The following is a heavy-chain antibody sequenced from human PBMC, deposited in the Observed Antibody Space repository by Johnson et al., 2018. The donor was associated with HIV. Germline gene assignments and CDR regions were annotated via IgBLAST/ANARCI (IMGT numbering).Heavy chain of an antibody. V-gene: IGHV3-30*03. Sequence: QVQLVESGGGVVQPGRSLRLSCAASGFTFSSYGMHWVRQAPGKGLEWVVVISYDGSNKYYVDSVKGRFTISRDNSKKTLYLQMNSLRTEDTAVYYCASGEDDGFWGQGTMVPVSS. CDR2: ISYDGSNK. J-gene: IGHJ3*01. CDR1: GFTFSSYG. CDR3: ASGEDDGF. D-gene: IGHD5-24*01.